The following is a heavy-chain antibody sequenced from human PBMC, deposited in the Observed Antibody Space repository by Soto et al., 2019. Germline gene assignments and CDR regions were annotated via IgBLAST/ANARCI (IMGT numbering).Heavy chain of an antibody. Sequence: RASVKVSCKASGGTFSSYAISWVRQAPGQGLEWMGGIIPIFGTANYAQKFQGRVTITADESTSTAYMELSSLRSEDTAVYYCARKGPSGTQPLDYWGQGTLVTVSS. V-gene: IGHV1-69*13. CDR1: GGTFSSYA. CDR3: ARKGPSGTQPLDY. CDR2: IIPIFGTA. D-gene: IGHD3-10*01. J-gene: IGHJ4*02.